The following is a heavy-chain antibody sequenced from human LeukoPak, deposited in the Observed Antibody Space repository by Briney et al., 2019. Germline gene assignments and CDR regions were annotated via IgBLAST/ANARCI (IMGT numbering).Heavy chain of an antibody. CDR1: GYYFATYW. J-gene: IGHJ5*02. D-gene: IGHD3-10*01. CDR3: ARSRMVHPGSFDP. V-gene: IGHV5-51*01. CDR2: IYPGDSDT. Sequence: GESLKISCKGSGYYFATYWIAWVRQMPGKGLEWMGIIYPGDSDTRYSPSFQGQVTISADKSISTAYLQWSSLKASDTAMYYCARSRMVHPGSFDPWGQGTLVTVSS.